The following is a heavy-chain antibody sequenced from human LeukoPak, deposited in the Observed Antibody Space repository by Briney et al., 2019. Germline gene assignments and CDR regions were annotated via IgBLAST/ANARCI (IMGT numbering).Heavy chain of an antibody. CDR1: GFTFSSYG. CDR2: ISYDGNTK. J-gene: IGHJ4*02. D-gene: IGHD3-3*01. Sequence: GGSLRLSCAASGFTFSSYGMQWVRQAPGKGLEWVAIISYDGNTKYFGESVRGRFTISRDNSKNTVYLQMSSLRTDDTAVYYCARDRDLGVVTPWCDYWGQGTLVTVSS. V-gene: IGHV3-30*03. CDR3: ARDRDLGVVTPWCDY.